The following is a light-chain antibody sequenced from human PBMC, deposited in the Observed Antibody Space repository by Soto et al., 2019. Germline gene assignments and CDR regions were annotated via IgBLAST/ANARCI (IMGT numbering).Light chain of an antibody. CDR3: SSYAGSNTFV. CDR2: EVN. Sequence: QSVLTQPPSASGSPGQSVTISCTGTSSDVGGYNLVSWYQQHPGEAPKLMISEVNERPSGVPDRFSGAKSGNTASLTVSGLRTEDEAYYYCSSYAGSNTFVFGTGTKLTV. CDR1: SSDVGGYNL. J-gene: IGLJ1*01. V-gene: IGLV2-8*01.